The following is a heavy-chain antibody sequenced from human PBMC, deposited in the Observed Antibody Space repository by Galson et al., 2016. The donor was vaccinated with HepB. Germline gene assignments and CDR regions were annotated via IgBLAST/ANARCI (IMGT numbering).Heavy chain of an antibody. J-gene: IGHJ5*02. CDR1: GLTISTNY. Sequence: SLRLSCAASGLTISTNYMNWVRQAPGKGLQWVSVLYSVCTTYYEDSVNGRFIISRDISKHTLYLQLNSLRADDTAVYYCTGEIYSSKTEKWFDPLGQGTLFIVSS. CDR3: TGEIYSSKTEKWFDP. CDR2: LYSVCTT. V-gene: IGHV3-53*01. D-gene: IGHD6-13*01.